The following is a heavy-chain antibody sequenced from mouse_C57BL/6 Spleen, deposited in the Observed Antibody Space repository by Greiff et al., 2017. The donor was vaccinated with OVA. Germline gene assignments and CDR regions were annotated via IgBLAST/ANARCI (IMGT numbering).Heavy chain of an antibody. D-gene: IGHD2-4*01. CDR2: ISSGSSTI. CDR1: GFTFSDYG. J-gene: IGHJ2*01. V-gene: IGHV5-17*01. Sequence: EVMLVESGGGLVKPGGSLKLSCAASGFTFSDYGMHWVRQAPEKGLEWVAYISSGSSTIYYADTVKGRFTISRDNAKNTLFLQMTSLRSEDTAMYYCARKAYYDFYFDYWGQGTTLTVSS. CDR3: ARKAYYDFYFDY.